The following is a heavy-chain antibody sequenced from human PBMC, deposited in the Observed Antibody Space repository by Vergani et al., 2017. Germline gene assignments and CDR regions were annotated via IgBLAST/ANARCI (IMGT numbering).Heavy chain of an antibody. CDR3: AGPQGTSAYYYGGFDY. V-gene: IGHV3-23*01. CDR2: ISSDGGST. CDR1: GFLFSTYA. Sequence: DVQLLESGGDVVQPGRSLRLSCAASGFLFSTYAMTWVRQAPGKGLEWVSTISSDGGSTYYADSVKGRFTISRDNSKNTLSLQMNSLTAEDTAIYYCAGPQGTSAYYYGGFDYWGQGILVTVSS. D-gene: IGHD3-22*01. J-gene: IGHJ4*02.